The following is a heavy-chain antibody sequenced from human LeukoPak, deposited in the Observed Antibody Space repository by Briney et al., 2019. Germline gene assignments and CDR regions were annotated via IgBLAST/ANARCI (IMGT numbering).Heavy chain of an antibody. CDR2: IYYSGST. J-gene: IGHJ5*02. V-gene: IGHV4-59*01. CDR1: GGSISSYY. D-gene: IGHD2-2*01. Sequence: PSETQSLTCTVSGGSISSYYWSWIRQPPGKGLEWIGYIYYSGSTNYNPSLKSRVTISVDTSKNQFSLKLSSVTAADTAVYYCARVVPAARRFDPWGQGTLVTVSS. CDR3: ARVVPAARRFDP.